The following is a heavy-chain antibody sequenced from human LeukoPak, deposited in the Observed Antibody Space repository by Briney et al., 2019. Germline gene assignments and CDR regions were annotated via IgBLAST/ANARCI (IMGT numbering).Heavy chain of an antibody. J-gene: IGHJ4*02. CDR3: ARASTVTYDDY. CDR1: GFTFSSYA. D-gene: IGHD4-17*01. Sequence: GRSLRLSCAASGFTFSSYAMHWVRQAPGKGLEWVAVISYDGSNKYYADSVKGRFTISRDNAKNSLYLQMNSPRAEDTAVYYCARASTVTYDDYWGQGTLVTVSS. CDR2: ISYDGSNK. V-gene: IGHV3-30*04.